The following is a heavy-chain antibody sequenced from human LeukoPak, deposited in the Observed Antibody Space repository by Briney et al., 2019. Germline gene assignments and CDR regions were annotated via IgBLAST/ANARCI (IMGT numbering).Heavy chain of an antibody. Sequence: GASVKVSCKASAYTFTSYDINWVRQATGQGLEWMGWMSPNSGNTGYAQKFQGRVTMTRNTSISTAYMELSSLRSEDTAVYYCARGAPGSYCSGGSCPYFDYWGQGTLIPVSS. CDR3: ARGAPGSYCSGGSCPYFDY. CDR2: MSPNSGNT. CDR1: AYTFTSYD. V-gene: IGHV1-8*01. D-gene: IGHD2-15*01. J-gene: IGHJ4*02.